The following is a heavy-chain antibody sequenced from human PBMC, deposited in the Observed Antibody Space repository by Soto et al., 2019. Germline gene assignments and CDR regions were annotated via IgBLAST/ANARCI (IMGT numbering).Heavy chain of an antibody. V-gene: IGHV4-30-4*01. CDR2: IYYSGST. J-gene: IGHJ5*02. D-gene: IGHD3-10*01. CDR3: ARDRDYYGSGTGGGFDP. Sequence: QVQLQESGPGLVKPSQTLSLTCTVSGGSISSGDYYWSWIRQPPGKGLEWIGYIYYSGSTYYKPALTSRVTISVDTSKNQFSLKLSSVTAADTAVYYCARDRDYYGSGTGGGFDPWGQGTLVTVSS. CDR1: GGSISSGDYY.